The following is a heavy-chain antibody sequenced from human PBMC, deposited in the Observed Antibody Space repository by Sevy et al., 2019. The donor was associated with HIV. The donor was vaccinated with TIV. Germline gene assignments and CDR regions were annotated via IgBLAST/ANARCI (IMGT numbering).Heavy chain of an antibody. J-gene: IGHJ6*03. D-gene: IGHD3-22*01. CDR1: GFSFDSYG. CDR2: ISGSGTRT. V-gene: IGHV3-23*01. CDR3: AKGGGGHYDPDEIGYYFYYYNMDV. Sequence: GGSLRLSCAVSGFSFDSYGMTWVRQAPGKGLEWVSGISGSGTRTYYADSVKGRFIISRDNSKNTLYLEMNRLRSEDEAIYYCAKGGGGHYDPDEIGYYFYYYNMDVWGKGTTVTVSS.